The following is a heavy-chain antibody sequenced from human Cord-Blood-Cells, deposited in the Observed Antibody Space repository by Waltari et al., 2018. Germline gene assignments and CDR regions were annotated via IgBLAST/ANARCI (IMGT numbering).Heavy chain of an antibody. CDR3: ARDGYCSGGSCYDAFDI. V-gene: IGHV1-2*04. CDR1: GYTFTGYY. D-gene: IGHD2-15*01. J-gene: IGHJ3*02. Sequence: QVQLVQSGAEVKKPGASVKVSCKASGYTFTGYYMHWVRQAPGQGLEWMGWINPNSGGTNYEQKFQGWVTMTRDTSISTAYMELSRLRSDDTAVYYCARDGYCSGGSCYDAFDIRGQGTMVTVSS. CDR2: INPNSGGT.